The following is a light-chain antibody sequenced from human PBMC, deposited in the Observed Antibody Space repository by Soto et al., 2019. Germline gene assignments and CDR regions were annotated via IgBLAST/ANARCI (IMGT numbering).Light chain of an antibody. CDR3: SSYTGSSTVV. CDR1: SSDVGLYNF. Sequence: QPVLTQPASVSGSPGQSITISCTGTSSDVGLYNFVSWYQQHPGKAPKLIIYEVSSRPSGVSNRFSGSKSGNTASLTISGLQAEDEADYSCSSYTGSSTVVFGGGTKVTVL. CDR2: EVS. J-gene: IGLJ3*02. V-gene: IGLV2-14*01.